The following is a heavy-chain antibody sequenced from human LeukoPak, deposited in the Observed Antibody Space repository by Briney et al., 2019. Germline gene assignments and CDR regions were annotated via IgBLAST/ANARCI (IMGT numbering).Heavy chain of an antibody. CDR2: ISYDGSNK. J-gene: IGHJ4*02. Sequence: GGSLRLSCAASGFTFSSYGMHWVRQAPGKGLEWVGVISYDGSNKYYADSVKGRFTISRDNSKNTLYLQMNSLRAEDTAVYYCAKGEPYGSGSYSGYWGQGTLVTVSS. V-gene: IGHV3-30*18. CDR1: GFTFSSYG. CDR3: AKGEPYGSGSYSGY. D-gene: IGHD3-10*01.